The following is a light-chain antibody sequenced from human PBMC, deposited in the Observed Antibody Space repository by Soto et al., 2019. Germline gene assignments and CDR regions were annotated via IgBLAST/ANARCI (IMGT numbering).Light chain of an antibody. CDR2: GNN. CDR1: SSNIGPGY. CDR3: QSYDSSLSGWV. V-gene: IGLV1-40*01. J-gene: IGLJ3*02. Sequence: QSVLTQPPSVSGAPGQRVTISCTGSSSNIGPGYVPWYRQLPGTAPTLLIYGNNYRPSGVPDRFSGSKSGTSASLAIAGLQAEDEADYYCQSYDSSLSGWVFGGGTKLTVL.